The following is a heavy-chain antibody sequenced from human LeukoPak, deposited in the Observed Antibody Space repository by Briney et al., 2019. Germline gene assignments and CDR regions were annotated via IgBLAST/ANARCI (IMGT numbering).Heavy chain of an antibody. J-gene: IGHJ4*02. CDR1: GFTFSDYY. CDR3: ARENYGEYSSSSVPELDY. CDR2: ISSSGSTI. V-gene: IGHV3-11*01. Sequence: PGGSLRLSCAASGFTFSDYYMSWIRQAPGKGLEWVSYISSSGSTIYYADSVKGRFTISRDNAKNSLYLQMNSLRAEDTAVYYCARENYGEYSSSSVPELDYWGQGTLVTVSS. D-gene: IGHD6-6*01.